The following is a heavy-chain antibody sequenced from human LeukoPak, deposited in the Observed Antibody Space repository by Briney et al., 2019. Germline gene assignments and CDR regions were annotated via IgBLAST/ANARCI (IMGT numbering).Heavy chain of an antibody. CDR2: IDPNSGGT. D-gene: IGHD3/OR15-3a*01. CDR3: ARDREGLAYFDY. CDR1: GYTFTAKF. J-gene: IGHJ4*02. V-gene: IGHV1-2*02. Sequence: ASVKVSSTASGYTFTAKFIHWVRQAPGQGLEWMGWIDPNSGGTDYAQKFRGRVTMTRDTSTSTAYMDLSSLISDDTAVYYCARDREGLAYFDYWGQGTLVTVSS.